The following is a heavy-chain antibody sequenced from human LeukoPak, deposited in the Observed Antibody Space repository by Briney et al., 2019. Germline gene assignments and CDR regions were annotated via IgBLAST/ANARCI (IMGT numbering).Heavy chain of an antibody. Sequence: SETLSLTCTVSGGSISSYYWSWIRQPPGKGPEWIGYIYYSGSTNYNPSLKSRVTISVDTSKNQFSLKLSSVTAADTAVYYCARHDYGDYPIDYWGQGTLVTVSS. CDR1: GGSISSYY. CDR2: IYYSGST. V-gene: IGHV4-59*08. D-gene: IGHD4-17*01. J-gene: IGHJ4*02. CDR3: ARHDYGDYPIDY.